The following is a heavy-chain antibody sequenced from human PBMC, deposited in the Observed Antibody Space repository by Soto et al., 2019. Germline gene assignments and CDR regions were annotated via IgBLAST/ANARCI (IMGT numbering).Heavy chain of an antibody. D-gene: IGHD3-22*01. J-gene: IGHJ4*02. CDR3: ARAGSISMIVVAYFGY. CDR2: ISYDGSNK. CDR1: GFTFRSYA. V-gene: IGHV3-30-3*01. Sequence: FPRLSCAASGFTFRSYAMHWVRQAPGKGLEWLAVISYDGSNKYYADSVKGRFTISRDNSKNTLYLEMNSLGADDTAVYYCARAGSISMIVVAYFGYWGQGTLVTVSS.